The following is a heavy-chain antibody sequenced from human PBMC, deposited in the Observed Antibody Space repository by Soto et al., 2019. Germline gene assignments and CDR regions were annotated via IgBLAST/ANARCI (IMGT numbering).Heavy chain of an antibody. CDR1: GYTFTSYA. CDR2: INAGNGNT. Sequence: QVQLVQSGAEEKKPGASVKVSCKASGYTFTSYAMHWVRQAPGQRLEWMGWINAGNGNTKYSQKFQGRVTITRDTSASTAYMELSSLRSEDTAVSYCARAVAPYYFDYWGQGTLVTVSS. D-gene: IGHD2-15*01. CDR3: ARAVAPYYFDY. J-gene: IGHJ4*02. V-gene: IGHV1-3*05.